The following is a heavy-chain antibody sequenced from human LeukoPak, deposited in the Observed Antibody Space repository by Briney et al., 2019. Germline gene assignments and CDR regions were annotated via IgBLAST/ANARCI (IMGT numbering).Heavy chain of an antibody. J-gene: IGHJ4*02. Sequence: VASVKVSCKASGGTFSSYAISWVRQAPGQGLEWMGRIIPIFGTANYAQKFQGRVTITTDESTSTAYMELSSLRSEDTAVYYCARDSFNCTNGVRSLSDYWGQGTLVTVSS. D-gene: IGHD2-8*01. V-gene: IGHV1-69*05. CDR2: IIPIFGTA. CDR1: GGTFSSYA. CDR3: ARDSFNCTNGVRSLSDY.